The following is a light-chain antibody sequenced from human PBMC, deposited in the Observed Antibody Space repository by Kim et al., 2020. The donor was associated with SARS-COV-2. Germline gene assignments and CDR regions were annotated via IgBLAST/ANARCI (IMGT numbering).Light chain of an antibody. Sequence: EIVLTQSPGTLSLSPGDRATLSCRASQSVSSSYLAWYQQKPGQAPRLLIYGASSRATGIPDRFSGSGSGTDFTLTISRLEPEDFAVYYYQQYGSSPSFGGGTKVDIK. V-gene: IGKV3-20*01. J-gene: IGKJ4*01. CDR1: QSVSSSY. CDR2: GAS. CDR3: QQYGSSPS.